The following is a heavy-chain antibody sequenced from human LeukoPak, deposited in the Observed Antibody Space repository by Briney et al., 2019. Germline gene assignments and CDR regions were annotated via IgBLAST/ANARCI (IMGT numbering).Heavy chain of an antibody. CDR2: IYYSGST. J-gene: IGHJ4*02. D-gene: IGHD3-10*01. V-gene: IGHV4-59*01. CDR3: ARRGYLGITMVRGVLTH. Sequence: SETLSLTCTVSGGSISSYYWSWIRQPPGKVLEWVGYIYYSGSTNYNPSLKSRVTISVDTSKNQFSLKLSSVTAADTAVYYCARRGYLGITMVRGVLTHWGQGTLVTVSS. CDR1: GGSISSYY.